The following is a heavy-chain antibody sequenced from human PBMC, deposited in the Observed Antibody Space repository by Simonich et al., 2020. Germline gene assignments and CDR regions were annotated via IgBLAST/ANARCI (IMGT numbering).Heavy chain of an antibody. CDR1: GYTFTSYD. D-gene: IGHD1-26*01. CDR2: MNPNSGNT. J-gene: IGHJ4*02. Sequence: QVQLVQSGAEVKKPGASVKVSCKASGYTFTSYDINWVRQATGQGLGWMGWMNPNSGNTGYEQKFQGRVTITRNTSISTAYMELSSLRSEDTAVYYCARTYSGSYYYFDYWGQGTLVTVSS. CDR3: ARTYSGSYYYFDY. V-gene: IGHV1-8*03.